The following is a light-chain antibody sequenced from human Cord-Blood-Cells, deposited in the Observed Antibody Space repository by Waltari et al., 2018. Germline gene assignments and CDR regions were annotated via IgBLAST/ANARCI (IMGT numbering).Light chain of an antibody. CDR1: SSDVGGYNY. Sequence: QSALTQPPSASGSPGQPVTISCTGTSSDVGGYNYVSWYQQHPGKAPTLMIYEVSKRPSGVPDRFSGSKSGNTASLTVSGLQAEDEADYYCSSYAGSNNLVFGGGTKLTVL. J-gene: IGLJ2*01. CDR3: SSYAGSNNLV. CDR2: EVS. V-gene: IGLV2-8*01.